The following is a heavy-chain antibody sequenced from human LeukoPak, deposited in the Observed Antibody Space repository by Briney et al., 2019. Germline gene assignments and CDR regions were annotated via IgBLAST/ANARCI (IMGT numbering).Heavy chain of an antibody. V-gene: IGHV4-39*01. D-gene: IGHD6-13*01. Sequence: SETLSLTCTVSGGSISPYYWSWIRQPPGKGLEWIGSIYYSGSTYYNPSLKSRVTISVDTSKNQFSLKLSSVTAADTAVYYCASLAAAGTQGDYWGQGTLVTVSS. CDR2: IYYSGST. CDR3: ASLAAAGTQGDY. CDR1: GGSISPYY. J-gene: IGHJ4*02.